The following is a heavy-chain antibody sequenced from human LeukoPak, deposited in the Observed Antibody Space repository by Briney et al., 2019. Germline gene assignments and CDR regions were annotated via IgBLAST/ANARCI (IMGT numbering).Heavy chain of an antibody. V-gene: IGHV4-30-4*08. J-gene: IGHJ4*02. CDR1: GYSISSGYY. Sequence: SETLSLTCTVSGYSISSGYYWSWIRQPPGKGLEWIGYIYYSGSTYYNPSLKSRVTISVDTSKNQFSLKLSSVTAADTAVYYCARGVPFYCSGGSCYTILYYFDYWGQGTLVTLSS. D-gene: IGHD2-15*01. CDR3: ARGVPFYCSGGSCYTILYYFDY. CDR2: IYYSGST.